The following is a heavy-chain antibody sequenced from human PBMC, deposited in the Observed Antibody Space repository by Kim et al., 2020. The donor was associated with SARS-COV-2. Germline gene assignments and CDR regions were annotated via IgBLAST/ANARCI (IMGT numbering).Heavy chain of an antibody. J-gene: IGHJ6*02. CDR3: ARDADIVVKMGNSGYYYGMDV. CDR1: GYTFTSYY. V-gene: IGHV1-46*01. D-gene: IGHD2-15*01. CDR2: INPSGGST. Sequence: ASVKVSCKASGYTFTSYYMHWVRQAPGQGLEWMGIINPSGGSTSYAQKFQGRVTMTRDTSTSTVYMELSSLRSEDTAVYYCARDADIVVKMGNSGYYYGMDVWGQGTTVTVSS.